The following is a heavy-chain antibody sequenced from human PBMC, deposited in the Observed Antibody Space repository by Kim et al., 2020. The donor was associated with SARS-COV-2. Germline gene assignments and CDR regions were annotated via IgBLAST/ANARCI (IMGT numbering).Heavy chain of an antibody. Sequence: ASVKVSCKAYGYTFTSYAMHWVRQAPGQRLEWMGWINAGNGNTKYSQKFQGRVTITRDTSARTAYMELSSLRSEDTAVYYCSRGIYSGYDLLRIVVVVAATEESYYFDYWGQGTLVTVSS. CDR1: GYTFTSYA. J-gene: IGHJ4*02. CDR2: INAGNGNT. V-gene: IGHV1-3*01. CDR3: SRGIYSGYDLLRIVVVVAATEESYYFDY. D-gene: IGHD2-15*01.